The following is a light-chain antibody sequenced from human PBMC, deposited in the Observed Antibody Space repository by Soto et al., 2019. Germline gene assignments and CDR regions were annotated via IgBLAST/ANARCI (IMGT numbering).Light chain of an antibody. Sequence: PYTLRASGSERVYVSGRASQGISTSLAWFQQKPGKAPVSLIYGASALQSGVPSEFSGSGAVTAFPLTLSSHQPGDFPTCWCQDCESYPYTSGQGTKVDIK. CDR2: GAS. J-gene: IGKJ2*01. CDR1: QGISTS. CDR3: QDCESYPYT. V-gene: IGKV1-16*02.